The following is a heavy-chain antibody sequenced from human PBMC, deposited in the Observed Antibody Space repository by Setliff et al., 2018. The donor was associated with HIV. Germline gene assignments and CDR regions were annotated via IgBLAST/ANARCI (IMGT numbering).Heavy chain of an antibody. CDR2: INSDGSYT. Sequence: AGGSLRLSCAASGFTFSSAWMGWVRQAPAKGLVWVSRINSDGSYTSYAESVKGRFTISRDNAKNTLFLQMNSLRAEDTAVYYCARFDDSNGFDYWGQGTLVTVSS. CDR1: GFTFSSAW. V-gene: IGHV3-74*01. CDR3: ARFDDSNGFDY. J-gene: IGHJ4*02. D-gene: IGHD3-22*01.